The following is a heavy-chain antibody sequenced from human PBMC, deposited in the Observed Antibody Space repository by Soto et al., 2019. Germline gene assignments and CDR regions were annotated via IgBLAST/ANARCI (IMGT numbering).Heavy chain of an antibody. J-gene: IGHJ4*02. CDR2: IYYLGST. Sequence: SETLSLTCSVSGGSMSEYFWSWIRKSPGKGLEWIGYIYYLGSTDYNPSLKSRVTISVDTSKRQFSLRLTSVTAADTAVYYCARDGYDGSGSPYPAYWGPGTQVTVSS. D-gene: IGHD3-10*01. CDR1: GGSMSEYF. CDR3: ARDGYDGSGSPYPAY. V-gene: IGHV4-59*01.